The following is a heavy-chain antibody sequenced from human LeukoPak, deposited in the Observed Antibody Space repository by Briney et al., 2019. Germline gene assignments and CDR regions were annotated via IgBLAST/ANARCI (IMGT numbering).Heavy chain of an antibody. CDR2: ISSSGANA. J-gene: IGHJ4*02. D-gene: IGHD2-2*01. CDR1: GFSFTSAA. Sequence: GESLKISCAASGFSFTSAAMTWVRQAPGKGLEWVSLISSSGANAYYADSVKGRFTISRGNSKSTLYLQMNSLRDEDTAIYYCAKDMQGSYWGQGTLVTVSS. CDR3: AKDMQGSY. V-gene: IGHV3-23*01.